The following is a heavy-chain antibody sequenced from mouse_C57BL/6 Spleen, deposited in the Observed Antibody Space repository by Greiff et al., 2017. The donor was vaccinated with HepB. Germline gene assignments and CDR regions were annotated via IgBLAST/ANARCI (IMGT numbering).Heavy chain of an antibody. CDR3: ARRDYYYDYDGAMDY. J-gene: IGHJ4*01. D-gene: IGHD2-4*01. Sequence: QMQLKESGAELVKPGASVKISCKASGYAFSSYWMNWVKQRPGKGLEWIGQIYPGDGDTNYNGKFKGKATLTADKSSSTAYMQLSSLTSEDSAVYFCARRDYYYDYDGAMDYWGQGTSVTVSS. V-gene: IGHV1-80*01. CDR2: IYPGDGDT. CDR1: GYAFSSYW.